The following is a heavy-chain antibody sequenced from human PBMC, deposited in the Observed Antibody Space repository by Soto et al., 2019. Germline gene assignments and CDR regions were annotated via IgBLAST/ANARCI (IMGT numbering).Heavy chain of an antibody. CDR2: INHSGST. V-gene: IGHV4-34*01. J-gene: IGHJ4*02. CDR3: ARLRDSSGYYYYYYFDY. Sequence: PSETLSLTCAVYGGSFSGYYWSWIRQPPGKGLEWIGEINHSGSTNYNPSLKSRVTISVDTSKNQFSLKLSSVTAADTAVYYCARLRDSSGYYYYYYFDYWGQGTLVTVSS. CDR1: GGSFSGYY. D-gene: IGHD3-22*01.